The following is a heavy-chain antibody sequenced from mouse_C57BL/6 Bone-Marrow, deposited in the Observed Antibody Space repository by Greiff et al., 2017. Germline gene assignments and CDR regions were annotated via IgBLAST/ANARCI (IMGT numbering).Heavy chain of an antibody. V-gene: IGHV1-64*01. CDR1: GYTFTSYW. J-gene: IGHJ2*01. D-gene: IGHD2-14*01. Sequence: VQLQQPGAELVKPGASVKLSCKASGYTFTSYWMHWVKQRPGQGLEWIGMIHPNSGSTNYNEKFKSKDTLTVDKSTSTAYMQLSSLTSEDSAVYYCARNRMGGYWGQGTTPTVSS. CDR2: IHPNSGST. CDR3: ARNRMGGY.